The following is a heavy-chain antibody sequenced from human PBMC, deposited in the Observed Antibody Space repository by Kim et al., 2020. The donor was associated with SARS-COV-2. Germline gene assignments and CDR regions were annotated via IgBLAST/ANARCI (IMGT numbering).Heavy chain of an antibody. D-gene: IGHD5-18*01. Sequence: SETLSLTCTVSGGSISSYYWSWIRQPPGKGLEWIGYIYYSGSTNYNPSLKSRVTISVDTSKNQFSLKLSSVTAADTAVYYCARSADTAMVDVDYWGQGTLVTVSS. CDR3: ARSADTAMVDVDY. CDR1: GGSISSYY. CDR2: IYYSGST. V-gene: IGHV4-59*01. J-gene: IGHJ4*02.